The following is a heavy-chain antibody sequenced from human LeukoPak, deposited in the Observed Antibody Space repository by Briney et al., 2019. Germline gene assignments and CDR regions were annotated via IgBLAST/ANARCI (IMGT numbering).Heavy chain of an antibody. CDR2: ISGSGGST. CDR1: GFTFSSYG. J-gene: IGHJ6*03. D-gene: IGHD1-26*01. Sequence: GGTLRLSCAASGFTFSSYGMSWVRQAPGKGLEWVSAISGSGGSTYYADSVKGRFTISRDNSKNTLYLQMNSLRAEDTAVYYCAKDRGGSYSYYMDVWGKGTTVTISS. CDR3: AKDRGGSYSYYMDV. V-gene: IGHV3-23*01.